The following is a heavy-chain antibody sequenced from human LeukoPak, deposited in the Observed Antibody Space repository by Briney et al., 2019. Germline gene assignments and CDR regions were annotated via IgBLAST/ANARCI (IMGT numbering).Heavy chain of an antibody. CDR2: ISSSSSYI. J-gene: IGHJ3*02. CDR3: ARDTFSGYANDVFDI. CDR1: GFTFSSYS. D-gene: IGHD5-12*01. V-gene: IGHV3-21*01. Sequence: GGSLRLSCAASGFTFSSYSMNWVRQAPGKGLEWVSSISSSSSYIYYADSVKGRFTISRDNAKNSLYLQMNSLRAEDTAVYYCARDTFSGYANDVFDIWGQGTMVTVSS.